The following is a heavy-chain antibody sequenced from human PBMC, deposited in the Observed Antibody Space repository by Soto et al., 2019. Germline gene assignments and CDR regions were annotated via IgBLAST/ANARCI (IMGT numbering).Heavy chain of an antibody. J-gene: IGHJ4*02. Sequence: QLQLQESGPGLVKPSETLSLTCTVSGGSISSSSYYWGWIRQPPGKGLEWIGSIYYSGNTYYNPSLKSRVTISVDTSKNQFSLKLSSVTAADTAVYYCARRGGRGGLIAARRGTFDYWGQGTLVTVSS. CDR2: IYYSGNT. CDR1: GGSISSSSYY. D-gene: IGHD6-6*01. V-gene: IGHV4-39*01. CDR3: ARRGGRGGLIAARRGTFDY.